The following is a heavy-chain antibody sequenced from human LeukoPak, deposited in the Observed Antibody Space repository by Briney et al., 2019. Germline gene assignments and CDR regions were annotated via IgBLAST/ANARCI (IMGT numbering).Heavy chain of an antibody. CDR1: GFTFSSYE. CDR3: ARVAVAGTLLYYFMDV. J-gene: IGHJ6*03. Sequence: TGGSLRLSCGASGFTFSSYEMNWVRQAPGKGLEWVSFISSSGSTIYYADSVKGRFTISRDNAKNSLYLQMNSLRVEDTAVYYCARVAVAGTLLYYFMDVWGKGTTVTISS. V-gene: IGHV3-48*03. CDR2: ISSSGSTI. D-gene: IGHD6-19*01.